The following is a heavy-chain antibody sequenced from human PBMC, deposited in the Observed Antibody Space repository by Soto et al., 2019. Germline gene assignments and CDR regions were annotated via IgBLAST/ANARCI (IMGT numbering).Heavy chain of an antibody. J-gene: IGHJ4*02. CDR3: ARDRRSYYYDSSGYYRDFDY. CDR1: GFTFSSYS. D-gene: IGHD3-22*01. V-gene: IGHV3-21*01. Sequence: GGSLRLSCAASGFTFSSYSMNWVRQAPGKGLEWVSSISSSSSYIYYADSVKGRFTISRDNAKNSLYLQMNSLRAEDTAVYYCARDRRSYYYDSSGYYRDFDYWGQGTLVTVSS. CDR2: ISSSSSYI.